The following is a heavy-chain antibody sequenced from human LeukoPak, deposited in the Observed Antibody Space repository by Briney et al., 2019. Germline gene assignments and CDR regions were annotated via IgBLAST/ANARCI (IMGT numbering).Heavy chain of an antibody. Sequence: PSETLSLTCAVSGGSISSGGYSWTWIRRPPGKGLEWIGYRYHSGNTYYNPSLQSRVTISVDRSKNQFSLKLSSVTAADTAVYYCARERSITMVRGASHGMDVWGQGITVTVSS. D-gene: IGHD3-10*01. V-gene: IGHV4-30-2*01. CDR1: GGSISSGGYS. CDR3: ARERSITMVRGASHGMDV. J-gene: IGHJ6*02. CDR2: RYHSGNT.